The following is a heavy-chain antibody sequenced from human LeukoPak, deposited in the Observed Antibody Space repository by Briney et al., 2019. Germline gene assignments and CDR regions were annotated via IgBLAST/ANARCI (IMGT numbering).Heavy chain of an antibody. CDR1: GFTFSSYS. CDR2: ISSSSSYI. CDR3: ARASNYYDSSGSLINDAFDI. J-gene: IGHJ3*02. D-gene: IGHD3-22*01. Sequence: PGGSLRLSCAASGFTFSSYSMNWVRQAPGKGLEWVSSISSSSSYIYYADSVKGRFTISRDNAKNSLYLQMNSLRAEDTAVYYCARASNYYDSSGSLINDAFDIWGQGTMVTVSS. V-gene: IGHV3-21*01.